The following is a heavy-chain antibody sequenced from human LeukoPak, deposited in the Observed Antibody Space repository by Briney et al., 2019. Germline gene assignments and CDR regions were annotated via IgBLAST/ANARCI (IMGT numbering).Heavy chain of an antibody. J-gene: IGHJ4*02. CDR3: ARGSDTAAGLY. V-gene: IGHV4-34*01. D-gene: IGHD6-13*01. CDR2: INHSGST. CDR1: GRSFSGYY. Sequence: KPSETLSLTCAVYGRSFSGYYWSWIRQPPGKGLEWIGEINHSGSTNYNTSLKSRVSISVDSSKNQFSLKVSSVTAADTAVYYCARGSDTAAGLYWGQGTLVTVSS.